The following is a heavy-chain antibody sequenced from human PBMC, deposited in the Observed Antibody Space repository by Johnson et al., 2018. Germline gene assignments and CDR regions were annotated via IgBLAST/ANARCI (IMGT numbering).Heavy chain of an antibody. D-gene: IGHD2-2*01. V-gene: IGHV3-48*01. CDR2: ISSSSSTI. CDR3: ATDIVVVPAADAFDS. CDR1: GFTFSSYS. J-gene: IGHJ3*02. Sequence: VQLVESGGGLVQPGGSLRLSCAASGFTFSSYSMNWVRQAPGKGLEWVSYISSSSSTIYYADSVKGRFTISRDNAKNSLYLQMNSLRAEDTAVYYFATDIVVVPAADAFDSWGQGTMVTVSS.